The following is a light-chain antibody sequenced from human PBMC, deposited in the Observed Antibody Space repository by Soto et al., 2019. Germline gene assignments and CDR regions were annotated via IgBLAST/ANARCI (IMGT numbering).Light chain of an antibody. CDR2: GVS. J-gene: IGLJ2*01. Sequence: QSALTQPASVSVSPGQSITISCTGTTSDIGAYNYVYWYQQHPGKAPKLMIYGVSDRPSGVSNRFSGSKSANTASLTISGLQAEDEADYYCSSFTTSSTVLFGGGTKLTVL. CDR3: SSFTTSSTVL. CDR1: TSDIGAYNY. V-gene: IGLV2-14*01.